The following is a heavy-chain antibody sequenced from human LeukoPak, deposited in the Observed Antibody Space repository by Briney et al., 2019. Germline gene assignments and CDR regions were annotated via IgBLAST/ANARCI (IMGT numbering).Heavy chain of an antibody. CDR3: MPGSGF. Sequence: GGSLRLSCAASGFTFNTFWMNWVRQAPGMGLEWVANINSDGSEKYLVDSVKGRFSISRDNAKNLLYLQMSGLRAEDTAVYYCMPGSGFWGQGTLVTVSS. V-gene: IGHV3-7*01. CDR1: GFTFNTFW. CDR2: INSDGSEK. D-gene: IGHD6-25*01. J-gene: IGHJ4*02.